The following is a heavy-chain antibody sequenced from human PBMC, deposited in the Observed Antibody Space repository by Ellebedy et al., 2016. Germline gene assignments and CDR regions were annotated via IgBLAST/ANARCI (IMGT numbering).Heavy chain of an antibody. J-gene: IGHJ6*02. CDR2: TSAFGDRT. CDR1: GFTFSTYP. V-gene: IGHV3-23*01. CDR3: AKLPGMGV. Sequence: GESLKISCEASGFTFSTYPMSWVRQAPGKGLEWVSTTSAFGDRTHYADSVKGRFTMSRDNSKNTLYLQMNSLRAEDTAVYYCAKLPGMGVWGQGTTVTVSS.